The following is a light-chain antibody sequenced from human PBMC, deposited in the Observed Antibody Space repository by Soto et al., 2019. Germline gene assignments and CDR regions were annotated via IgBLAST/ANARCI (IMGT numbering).Light chain of an antibody. CDR2: EVS. J-gene: IGLJ2*01. Sequence: QSALTQPPSASGSPGQSVTISCTGTSSDVGGYNYVSWYQQHPGKAPKVMIYEVSKRPSGVPDRFSGSKSGNTASLTVSGLQAEDVADYYCSSYAGSNLVFGGGTKLTVL. CDR1: SSDVGGYNY. V-gene: IGLV2-8*01. CDR3: SSYAGSNLV.